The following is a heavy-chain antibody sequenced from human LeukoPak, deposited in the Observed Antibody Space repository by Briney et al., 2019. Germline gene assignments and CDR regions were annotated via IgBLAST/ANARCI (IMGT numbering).Heavy chain of an antibody. D-gene: IGHD3-10*01. CDR1: GGSISPYF. Sequence: SETLSLTCTVSGGSISPYFWSWMRQTPGKGLEWIGYISYTGSTNYNPALKSRVTISVDTSKNQFSLQLTSVTAADTAVYYCARADYRGVTNFDPWGQGTLVTVSS. J-gene: IGHJ5*02. CDR3: ARADYRGVTNFDP. V-gene: IGHV4-59*01. CDR2: ISYTGST.